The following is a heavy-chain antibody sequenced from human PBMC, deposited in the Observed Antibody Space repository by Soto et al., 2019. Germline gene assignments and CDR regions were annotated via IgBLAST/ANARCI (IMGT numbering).Heavy chain of an antibody. J-gene: IGHJ6*02. CDR1: GFTFSSYW. CDR3: ARDKRAITMVRGLYYYYYCGMDV. CDR2: ITQDGSEK. V-gene: IGHV3-7*01. D-gene: IGHD3-10*01. Sequence: GGSLRLSCAASGFTFSSYWMSWVRQAPGKGLEWVANITQDGSEKYYVDSVKGRFTISRDNAKNSLYLQMNSLRAEDTAVYYCARDKRAITMVRGLYYYYYCGMDVWGQGTTVTVS.